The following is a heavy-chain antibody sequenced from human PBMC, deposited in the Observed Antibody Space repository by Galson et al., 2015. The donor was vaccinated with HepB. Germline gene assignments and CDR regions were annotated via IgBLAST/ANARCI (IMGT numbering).Heavy chain of an antibody. J-gene: IGHJ4*02. V-gene: IGHV6-1*01. CDR3: AREGWIYCSGGSCYPFDY. CDR1: GDSVSSNSAA. Sequence: CAISGDSVSSNSAAWNWIRQSPSRGLEWLGRTYYRSKWYNDYAVSVKSRITINPDTSKNQFSLQLNSVTPEDTAVYYCAREGWIYCSGGSCYPFDYWGQGTLVTVSS. D-gene: IGHD2-15*01. CDR2: TYYRSKWYN.